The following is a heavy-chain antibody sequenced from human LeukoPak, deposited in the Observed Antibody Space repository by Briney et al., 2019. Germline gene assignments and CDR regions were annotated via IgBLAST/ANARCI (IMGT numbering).Heavy chain of an antibody. CDR3: ARGDYAFDY. CDR1: GFTFNTYA. Sequence: GSLRLSCAASGFTFNTYAINWVRQAPGKGLEWVSSISGSGSFIHYADSAKGRFTISRDNAKNSLFLQLNSLRAEDTAVYYCARGDYAFDYWGQGTLVTVSS. CDR2: ISGSGSFI. V-gene: IGHV3-21*01. J-gene: IGHJ4*02. D-gene: IGHD4-17*01.